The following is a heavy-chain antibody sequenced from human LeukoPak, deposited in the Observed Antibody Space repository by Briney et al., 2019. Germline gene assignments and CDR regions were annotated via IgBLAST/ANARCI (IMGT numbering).Heavy chain of an antibody. CDR2: ISGSGGST. J-gene: IGHJ6*02. V-gene: IGHV3-23*01. D-gene: IGHD1-26*01. CDR1: GFTFSSYA. Sequence: PGGSLRLSCAASGFTFSSYAMSWVRQAPGKGLEWVSAISGSGGSTYYADSVKGRFTISRDNAKNSLYLQMNSLRAEDTAVYYCARVQSGSYYYYYYSYGMDVWGQGTTVTVSS. CDR3: ARVQSGSYYYYYYSYGMDV.